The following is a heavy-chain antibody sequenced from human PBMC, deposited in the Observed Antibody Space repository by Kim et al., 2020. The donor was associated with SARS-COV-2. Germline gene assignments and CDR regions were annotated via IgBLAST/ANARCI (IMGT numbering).Heavy chain of an antibody. D-gene: IGHD3-16*01. CDR2: ISGNGSAT. V-gene: IGHV3-23*01. CDR1: GFTFSSYA. J-gene: IGHJ3*02. Sequence: GGSLRLSCAASGFTFSSYAMHWVRQAPGKGLEWVSGISGNGSATYYADSVKGRFTISRDNSKNTLYLQMNSLRPEDTAVYYCAKDGSRTLISVTLDIWGQGTRDTVSS. CDR3: AKDGSRTLISVTLDI.